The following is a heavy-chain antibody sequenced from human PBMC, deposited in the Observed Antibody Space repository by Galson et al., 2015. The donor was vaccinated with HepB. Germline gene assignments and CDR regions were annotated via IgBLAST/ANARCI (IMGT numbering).Heavy chain of an antibody. CDR2: IQEDGNEI. V-gene: IGHV3-7*01. CDR3: ARGHYDFLSRYYCYF. J-gene: IGHJ4*02. Sequence: SLRLSCAAVGVTCNKYWMTWVRQAPGKGQEWVANIQEDGNEIHYVDSVKGRFTISRDNAKNSLFLQMTSLRAEDTAVYFCARGHYDFLSRYYCYFWGQGTLVTASS. D-gene: IGHD3-3*01. CDR1: GVTCNKYW.